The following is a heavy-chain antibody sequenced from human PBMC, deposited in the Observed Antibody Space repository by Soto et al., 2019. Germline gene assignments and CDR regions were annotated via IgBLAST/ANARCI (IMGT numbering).Heavy chain of an antibody. CDR3: ARDPPGIAGAGGG. D-gene: IGHD6-13*01. J-gene: IGHJ6*02. CDR1: GITVSNNY. Sequence: EVQLVESGGGLVQPGGSLRLSCAASGITVSNNYMSWVRQAPGKGLECVSLIYSNGDTRYADSVKGRFTISRDNSKNTGYLQMKRLRAEDTAVYYCARDPPGIAGAGGGWGQGTTVTVSS. V-gene: IGHV3-66*01. CDR2: IYSNGDT.